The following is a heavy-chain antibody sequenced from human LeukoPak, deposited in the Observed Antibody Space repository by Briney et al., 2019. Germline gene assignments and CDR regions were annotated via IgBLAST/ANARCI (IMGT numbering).Heavy chain of an antibody. D-gene: IGHD4-17*01. CDR1: GFTFSSYA. CDR3: AKDVDYGDYFVY. J-gene: IGHJ4*02. V-gene: IGHV3-30*02. Sequence: GGSLRLSCTASGFTFSSYAMSWVRQAPGKGLEWVAFIRYDGSNKYYADSVKGRFTISRDNSKNTLYLQMNSLRAEDTAVYYCAKDVDYGDYFVYWGQGTLVTVSS. CDR2: IRYDGSNK.